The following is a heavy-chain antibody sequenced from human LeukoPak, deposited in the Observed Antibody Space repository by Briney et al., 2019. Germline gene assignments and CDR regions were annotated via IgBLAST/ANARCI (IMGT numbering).Heavy chain of an antibody. CDR3: AKKAKGMAVAGPDAFDI. CDR2: ISGSGAST. Sequence: GGSLRLSCAASGFTFSSYAMSWVRQAPGKGLEWVSAISGSGASTYYADSVKGRFTISRDNSKNTLYLQMNSLRAEDTAVYYCAKKAKGMAVAGPDAFDIWGQGTMVTVSS. D-gene: IGHD6-19*01. CDR1: GFTFSSYA. J-gene: IGHJ3*02. V-gene: IGHV3-23*01.